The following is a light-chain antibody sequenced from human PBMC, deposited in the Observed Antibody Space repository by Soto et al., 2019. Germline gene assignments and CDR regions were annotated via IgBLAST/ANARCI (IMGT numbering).Light chain of an antibody. CDR2: DVS. CDR1: SSDVGGYNY. Sequence: QSALTQPASVSGSPGQSLTISCTGTSSDVGGYNYVSWYQPHPGKAPKVMIFDVSNRSSGVSTRFSGSKSVNTAALTIAGLQAEDEADYYCSSYTSSSTLVVFGGGTKLTVL. J-gene: IGLJ2*01. CDR3: SSYTSSSTLVV. V-gene: IGLV2-14*01.